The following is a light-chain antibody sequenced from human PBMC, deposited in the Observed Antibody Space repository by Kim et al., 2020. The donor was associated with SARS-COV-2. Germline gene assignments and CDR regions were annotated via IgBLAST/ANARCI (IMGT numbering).Light chain of an antibody. CDR1: KLGDKY. CDR3: QAWDSSIL. J-gene: IGLJ2*01. CDR2: QDS. V-gene: IGLV3-1*01. Sequence: SYELTQPPSVSVSPGQTASITCSGDKLGDKYACWYQQKPGQSPVLVIYQDSKRPSGIPERLSGSNSGNTATLTISGTQAMDEADYYCQAWDSSILFGGGTQLTVL.